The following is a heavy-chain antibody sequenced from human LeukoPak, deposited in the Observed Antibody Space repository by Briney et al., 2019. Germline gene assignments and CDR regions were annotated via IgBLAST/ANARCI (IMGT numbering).Heavy chain of an antibody. J-gene: IGHJ4*02. V-gene: IGHV3-23*01. D-gene: IGHD2-2*01. CDR2: ISGSGGST. CDR1: GSTFSSYA. CDR3: AKDLSPGLRTSCYDY. Sequence: GGSLRLSCAASGSTFSSYAMSWVRQAPGKGLEWVSAISGSGGSTYYADSVKGRFTISRDNSKNTLYLQMNSLRAEDTAVYYCAKDLSPGLRTSCYDYWGQGTLVTVSS.